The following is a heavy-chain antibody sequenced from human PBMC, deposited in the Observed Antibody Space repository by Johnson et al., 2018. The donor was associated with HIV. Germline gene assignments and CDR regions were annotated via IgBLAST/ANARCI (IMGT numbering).Heavy chain of an antibody. CDR1: GFTFDDYD. V-gene: IGHV3-15*01. J-gene: IGHJ3*02. Sequence: VQLVESGGGVVRPGESLRLSCAASGFTFDDYDMSWVRQAPGQGLEWVGRIKSKTDGGATDSAAPVKGRFTISRDDSRNTLSLQMNGLKTEDTAVYYCTTDRGKWELGFSAFDIWGQGTLVTVSS. D-gene: IGHD1-26*01. CDR2: IKSKTDGGAT. CDR3: TTDRGKWELGFSAFDI.